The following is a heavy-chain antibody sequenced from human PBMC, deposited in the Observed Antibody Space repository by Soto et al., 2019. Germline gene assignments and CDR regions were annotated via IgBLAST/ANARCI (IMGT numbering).Heavy chain of an antibody. CDR1: GGSISSGGYS. V-gene: IGHV4-30-2*01. CDR2: MYHSGST. Sequence: SETLSLTCAVSGGSISSGGYSWSWIRQPPGKGLEWIGYMYHSGSTYYNPSLKSRVTISIDRSKNQFSLKLSSVTAADTAVYYCGRDDSQKPATYWGQGTLVTVSS. CDR3: GRDDSQKPATY. D-gene: IGHD1-26*01. J-gene: IGHJ1*01.